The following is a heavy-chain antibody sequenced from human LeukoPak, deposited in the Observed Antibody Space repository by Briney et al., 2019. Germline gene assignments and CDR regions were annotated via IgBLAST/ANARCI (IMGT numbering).Heavy chain of an antibody. CDR3: AREYYYDSSGNKKFDY. CDR2: ISSSSSYI. Sequence: PGGSLRLSCAAYGFTFSSYSMNWVRQAPGKGLEWVSSISSSSSYIYYADSVKGRSTISRDNAKNSLYLQMNSLRAEDTAVYYCAREYYYDSSGNKKFDYWGQGTLVTVSS. J-gene: IGHJ4*02. D-gene: IGHD3-22*01. V-gene: IGHV3-21*01. CDR1: GFTFSSYS.